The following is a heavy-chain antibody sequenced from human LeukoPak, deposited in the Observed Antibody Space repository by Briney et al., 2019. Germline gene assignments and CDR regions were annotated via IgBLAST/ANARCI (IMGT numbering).Heavy chain of an antibody. D-gene: IGHD1-26*01. V-gene: IGHV3-72*01. Sequence: PGGSLRLSCAASGFTFSAHYMDWVRQAPGKGLEWVGRIRIKPNSSTTEYAASVKGRFTISRDDSRNSLYMQMNSLETEDTALYYCVRSSGSYYPHSDSWGQGTLVTVSS. CDR1: GFTFSAHY. J-gene: IGHJ4*02. CDR2: IRIKPNSSTT. CDR3: VRSSGSYYPHSDS.